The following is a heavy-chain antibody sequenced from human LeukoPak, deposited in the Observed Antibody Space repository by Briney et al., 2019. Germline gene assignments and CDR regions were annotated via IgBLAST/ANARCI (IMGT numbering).Heavy chain of an antibody. CDR2: INPNNGGT. CDR1: GYTFTGHY. Sequence: ASVKVCCKASGYTFTGHYMHWVRQAPGQGLEWMGHINPNNGGTIYAQKFQGRVTMTRDTSINPAYMEVSGLRSDDTAVYYCARQLLSNDAFDIWGQGTMVTVSS. CDR3: ARQLLSNDAFDI. V-gene: IGHV1-2*06. D-gene: IGHD2-2*01. J-gene: IGHJ3*02.